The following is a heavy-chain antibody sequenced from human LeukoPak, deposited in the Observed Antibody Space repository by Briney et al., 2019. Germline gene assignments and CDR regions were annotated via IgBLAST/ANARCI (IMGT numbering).Heavy chain of an antibody. Sequence: SETLSLTCTVSGGSISSHCWSWIRQPPGRGLEWIGYIYFSGSTNYNPSLKSRVTISVDMSKNQFSLNLTSVTAADTAVYYCARGNGDYFDYWGQGSLVTVSS. CDR3: ARGNGDYFDY. V-gene: IGHV4-59*11. CDR1: GGSISSHC. D-gene: IGHD1-1*01. J-gene: IGHJ4*02. CDR2: IYFSGST.